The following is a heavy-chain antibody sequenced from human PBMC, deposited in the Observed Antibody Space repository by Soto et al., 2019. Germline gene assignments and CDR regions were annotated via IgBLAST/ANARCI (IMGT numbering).Heavy chain of an antibody. CDR3: ARHGLRCSGGSCYSDFYFDY. CDR1: GGSISSSY. Sequence: QVQLQESGPGLVKHSETLSLTCTVSGGSISSSYWSWIRQPPGKGLEWIGYIHYIGSTNYNPSLKSQVTISLDTSKTQFSLKLRSVTAADTAVYYCARHGLRCSGGSCYSDFYFDYWGQGTLVTVSS. V-gene: IGHV4-59*08. J-gene: IGHJ4*02. CDR2: IHYIGST. D-gene: IGHD2-15*01.